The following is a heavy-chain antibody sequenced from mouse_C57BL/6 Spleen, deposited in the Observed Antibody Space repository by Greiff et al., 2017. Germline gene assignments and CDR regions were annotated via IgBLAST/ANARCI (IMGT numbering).Heavy chain of an antibody. D-gene: IGHD1-1*01. V-gene: IGHV1-39*01. Sequence: EVQGVESGPELVKPGASVKISCKASGYSFTDYNMNWVKQSNGKSLEWIGGINPNYGTTSYNQKFKGKATLTVDQSSSTAYMQLNSLTSEDSAVYYCARAGDYGSSPYDYAMDYWGQGTSVTVSS. CDR1: GYSFTDYN. CDR3: ARAGDYGSSPYDYAMDY. CDR2: INPNYGTT. J-gene: IGHJ4*01.